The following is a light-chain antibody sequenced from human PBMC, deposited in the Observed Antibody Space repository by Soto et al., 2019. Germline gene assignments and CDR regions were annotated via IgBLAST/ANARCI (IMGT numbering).Light chain of an antibody. Sequence: DIQMTQSPSTLSASVGDKVTITCRASQSISSWLAWYQQKPGKAPKHLIYKASTLESGVPSNFSGSGSGTEFTLSISSLQPEDFATYYCQQYNSYPWTFGQGTKVDVK. CDR3: QQYNSYPWT. CDR1: QSISSW. CDR2: KAS. J-gene: IGKJ1*01. V-gene: IGKV1-5*03.